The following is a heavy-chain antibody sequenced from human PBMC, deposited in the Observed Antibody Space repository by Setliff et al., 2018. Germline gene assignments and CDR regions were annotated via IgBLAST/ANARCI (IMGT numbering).Heavy chain of an antibody. CDR1: GFTFRHYV. V-gene: IGHV3-48*01. CDR2: ISTGSTTM. CDR3: VRARAVIISAAFDL. D-gene: IGHD6-6*01. Sequence: PGGSLRLSCAVSGFTFRHYVMHWVRQAPGKGLEWVSYISTGSTTMYYGDSVKGRFTISRDNGKNSLFLQMTSPRVEDTAVYYCVRARAVIISAAFDLWGLGTAVTVSS. J-gene: IGHJ3*01.